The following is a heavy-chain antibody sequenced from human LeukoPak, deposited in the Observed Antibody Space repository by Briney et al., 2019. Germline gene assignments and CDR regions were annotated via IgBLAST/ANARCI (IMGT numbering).Heavy chain of an antibody. Sequence: ASVKVSCKASGYTFTGYYMHWVRQAPGQGLEWMGWINTNTGNPTYAQGFTGRFVFSLDTSVSTAYLQISSLKAEDTAVYYCARGDLIAVAGMPFYWGQGTLVTVSS. CDR3: ARGDLIAVAGMPFY. CDR1: GYTFTGYY. D-gene: IGHD6-19*01. V-gene: IGHV7-4-1*02. J-gene: IGHJ4*02. CDR2: INTNTGNP.